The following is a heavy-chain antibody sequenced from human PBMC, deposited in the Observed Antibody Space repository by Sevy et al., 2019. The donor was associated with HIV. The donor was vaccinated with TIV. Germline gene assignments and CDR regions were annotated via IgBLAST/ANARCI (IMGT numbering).Heavy chain of an antibody. J-gene: IGHJ6*02. D-gene: IGHD1-26*01. Sequence: ASVKVSCKASGGTFSSYAISWVRQAPGQGLEWMGGIIPIFGTANYAQKFQGRVTITADESTSTAYMELSSLRSEDTAVYYGARDTPARGVGADTYYYYYGMDVWGQGTTVTVSS. CDR1: GGTFSSYA. CDR3: ARDTPARGVGADTYYYYYGMDV. V-gene: IGHV1-69*13. CDR2: IIPIFGTA.